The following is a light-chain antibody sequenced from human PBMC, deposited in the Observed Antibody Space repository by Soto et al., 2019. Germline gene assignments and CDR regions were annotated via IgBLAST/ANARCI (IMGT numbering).Light chain of an antibody. CDR3: QQYGSSPYT. CDR1: QSVSSSY. J-gene: IGKJ2*01. Sequence: EIVLTQSPGTLSLSPGERATLSCRASQSVSSSYLAWYQQKPGQAPRLLIYGASNRRTGIPARFSGSGSGTDFTLTISRLEPEDFAVYYCQQYGSSPYTFGQGTKLEIK. V-gene: IGKV3-20*01. CDR2: GAS.